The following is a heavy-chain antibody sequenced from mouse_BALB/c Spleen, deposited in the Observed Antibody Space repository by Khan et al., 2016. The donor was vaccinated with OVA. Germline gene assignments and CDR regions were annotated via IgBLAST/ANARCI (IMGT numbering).Heavy chain of an antibody. CDR1: GFAFSSYD. Sequence: EVQLQESGGGLVKPGGSLKLSCAASGFAFSSYDMSWVRQTPEKRLEWVATISSGGSYTYYPDSVKGRFTISRDNARNTLYLQMSSLRSEDTALYYCARHHYGNYYFDYWGQGTTLTVSS. CDR3: ARHHYGNYYFDY. J-gene: IGHJ2*01. CDR2: ISSGGSYT. V-gene: IGHV5-9*02. D-gene: IGHD2-1*01.